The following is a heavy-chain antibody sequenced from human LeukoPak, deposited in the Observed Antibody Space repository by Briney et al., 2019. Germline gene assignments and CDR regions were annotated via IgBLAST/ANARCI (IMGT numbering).Heavy chain of an antibody. CDR2: ISYDGSNK. J-gene: IGHJ6*03. D-gene: IGHD3-3*01. CDR1: GFTFSSYG. Sequence: GGSLRLSCVASGFTFSSYGMHWVRQAPGKGLEWVAVISYDGSNKYYADSVKGRFTISRDNSKNTLYLQMNSLRAEDTAVYYCAKARFLEHWYMDVWGKGTTVTVSS. CDR3: AKARFLEHWYMDV. V-gene: IGHV3-30*18.